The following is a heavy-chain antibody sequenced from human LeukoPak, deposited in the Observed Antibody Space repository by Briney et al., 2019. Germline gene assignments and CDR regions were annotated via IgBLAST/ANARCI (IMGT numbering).Heavy chain of an antibody. D-gene: IGHD2-15*01. J-gene: IGHJ4*02. CDR2: ISGSGGST. CDR1: GFTFSYFS. CDR3: AKGGRYCSGGTCYSSH. Sequence: GGSLTLSCAASGFTFSYFSMNWVRQAPGKGLEWVSAISGSGGSTYYADSVKVRFTISRDNSKNTLYLQMNSLRAEDTAVYYCAKGGRYCSGGTCYSSHWGQGTLVTVSS. V-gene: IGHV3-23*01.